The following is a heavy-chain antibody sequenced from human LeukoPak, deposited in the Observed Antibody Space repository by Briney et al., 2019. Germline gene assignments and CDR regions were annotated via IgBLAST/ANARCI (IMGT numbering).Heavy chain of an antibody. J-gene: IGHJ4*02. CDR1: GGSISSSYYN. CDR3: ARQHGDYDFDY. D-gene: IGHD4-17*01. CDR2: IYSSGST. V-gene: IGHV4-39*01. Sequence: PSETLSLTCTVSGGSISSSYYNWGWIRQPPGKGLEWIGSIYSSGSTYYNPSLKSRVTISVDTSKNQFSLKLTSVTAADTAVYYCARQHGDYDFDYWGQGTLVTVSS.